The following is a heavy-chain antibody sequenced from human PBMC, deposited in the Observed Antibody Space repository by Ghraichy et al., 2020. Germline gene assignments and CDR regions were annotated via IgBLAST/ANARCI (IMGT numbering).Heavy chain of an antibody. D-gene: IGHD3-10*01. CDR1: SGSLSGYY. J-gene: IGHJ4*01. V-gene: IGHV4-59*08. CDR2: IYDSGST. Sequence: SQTLSLTCAVSSGSLSGYYWSWVRQPPGKGLEWIGYIYDSGSTNYNPNYNPSLKSRVTMSLDTSRNEFSLYLTSVTAADTAMYYCVRHIMFRGVVNWGQGTLVTVSS. CDR3: VRHIMFRGVVN.